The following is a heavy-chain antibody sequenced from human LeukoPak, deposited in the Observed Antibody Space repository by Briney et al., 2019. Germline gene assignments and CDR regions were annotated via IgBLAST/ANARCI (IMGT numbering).Heavy chain of an antibody. CDR2: ISSSSSYT. V-gene: IGHV3-11*06. CDR1: GFTSSDYY. Sequence: GGSLRLSCAASGFTSSDYYMSWIRQAPGKGLEWVSYISSSSSYTNYADSVKGRFTISRDNAKNSLYLQMNSLRAEDTAVYYCARDGGSYYDILTGYSQLTYGMDVWGKGTTVTVSS. CDR3: ARDGGSYYDILTGYSQLTYGMDV. D-gene: IGHD3-9*01. J-gene: IGHJ6*04.